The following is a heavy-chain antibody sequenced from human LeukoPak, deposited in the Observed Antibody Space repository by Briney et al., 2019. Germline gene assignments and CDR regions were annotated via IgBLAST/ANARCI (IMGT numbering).Heavy chain of an antibody. CDR2: TSGSGDDT. V-gene: IGHV3-23*01. Sequence: GGSLRLSCVASGVTFSSYVMSWVRQAPGKGLEWVSSTSGSGDDTYYADSVKGRFTLSRDNSKNTLYLQMNSLRADDTAVYYCAKKRSSGGATQFDYWGQGTLVTVSS. CDR1: GVTFSSYV. D-gene: IGHD2-15*01. J-gene: IGHJ4*02. CDR3: AKKRSSGGATQFDY.